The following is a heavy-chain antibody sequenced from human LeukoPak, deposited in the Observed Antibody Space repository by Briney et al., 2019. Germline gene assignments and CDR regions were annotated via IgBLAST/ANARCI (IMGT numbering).Heavy chain of an antibody. Sequence: GGSLRLSCAASGFTFSSYGMHWVRQAPGKGLEWVAFIRYDGSNKYYADSVKGRFTISRDNSKNTLYLQMNSLRAEDTAVYYCAKTGFIDSYGPFDYWGQGTLVTVSS. D-gene: IGHD5-18*01. CDR2: IRYDGSNK. CDR1: GFTFSSYG. J-gene: IGHJ4*02. V-gene: IGHV3-30*02. CDR3: AKTGFIDSYGPFDY.